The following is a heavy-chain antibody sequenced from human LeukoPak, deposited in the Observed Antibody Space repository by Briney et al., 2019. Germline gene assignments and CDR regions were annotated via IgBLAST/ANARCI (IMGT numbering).Heavy chain of an antibody. CDR2: INFYSGNT. CDR3: VFGECSSTSCYPRRDS. J-gene: IGHJ4*02. V-gene: IGHV1-18*01. CDR1: GYRFTTYG. D-gene: IGHD2-2*01. Sequence: ASVKVSCKVSGYRFTTYGISWVRHAPGQGLEYMGWINFYSGNTDYTQNFQGRLTLAADTSTATAYMELRSLTSDDTAIYYCVFGECSSTSCYPRRDSWGQGSLVTVSS.